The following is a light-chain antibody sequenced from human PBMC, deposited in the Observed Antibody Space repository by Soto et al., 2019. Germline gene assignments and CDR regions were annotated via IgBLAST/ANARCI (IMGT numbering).Light chain of an antibody. J-gene: IGKJ2*01. CDR3: QQSYRTPYT. V-gene: IGKV1-39*01. CDR2: AAS. Sequence: DIQLTQSPSSLSASVGDRVTITCRASQSISSYLNWYQQNPGKAPKLLIYAASSLQSGVPSRFSGRGSGTDFTLIISSLQPEDFATYYSQQSYRTPYTFGQGTKLEIK. CDR1: QSISSY.